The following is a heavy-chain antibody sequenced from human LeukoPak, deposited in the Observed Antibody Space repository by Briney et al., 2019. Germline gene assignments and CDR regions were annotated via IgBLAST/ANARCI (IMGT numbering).Heavy chain of an antibody. CDR3: AKGHGWEASYYYYMDV. CDR1: GFTLSSYW. CDR2: LSRDGSST. D-gene: IGHD1-26*01. Sequence: GGSLRLSCAASGFTLSSYWMHWVRQAPGKELLWVSHLSRDGSSTTYADSVKGRFTISRDHAKNTLYLQMHSLRAEDTAVYYCAKGHGWEASYYYYMDVWGKGTTVTISS. J-gene: IGHJ6*03. V-gene: IGHV3-74*01.